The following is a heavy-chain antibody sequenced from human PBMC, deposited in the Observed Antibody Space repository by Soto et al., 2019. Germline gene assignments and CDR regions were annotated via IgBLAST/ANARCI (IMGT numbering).Heavy chain of an antibody. CDR2: IKSKTDGGTT. D-gene: IGHD1-26*01. CDR1: GFTFSNAW. CDR3: TTGGRGVCVWELQEYIWFDT. J-gene: IGHJ5*02. Sequence: EVQLVESGGGLVKPGGSLRLSCAASGFTFSNAWRSWVRQAPGKGLEWVGRIKSKTDGGTTDYAAPMKGRFTIARDDSKNTLYLQMNSLKTEATAVYYCTTGGRGVCVWELQEYIWFDTWGQGTLVTVSS. V-gene: IGHV3-15*01.